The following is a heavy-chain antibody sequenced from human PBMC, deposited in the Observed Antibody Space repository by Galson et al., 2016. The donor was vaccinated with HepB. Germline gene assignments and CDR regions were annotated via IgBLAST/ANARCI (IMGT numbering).Heavy chain of an antibody. CDR2: IYHSGDT. J-gene: IGHJ3*02. CDR1: GGSISSTTNW. V-gene: IGHV4-4*02. D-gene: IGHD2-8*02. CDR3: ARDCTGGTCKFAGYDAFDI. Sequence: ETLSLTCTVSGGSISSTTNWWSWVRQSPGQGLEWIGEIYHSGDTNYNPSPKSRATISVDTSRNQFSLSLSSVTAADTAVYYCARDCTGGTCKFAGYDAFDIWGQGTTVTVSS.